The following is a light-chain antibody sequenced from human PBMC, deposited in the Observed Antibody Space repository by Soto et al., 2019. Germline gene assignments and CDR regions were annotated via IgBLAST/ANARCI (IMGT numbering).Light chain of an antibody. Sequence: EIVMTQSPATLSVSPGERATLSCRASQSVSSCLAWYQQKPGQAPRLLIYDASNRATGIPARFSGSGSGTDFTLTISSLEPADFAVYYCQQRSNWPLTFGGGAKVDIK. CDR1: QSVSSC. J-gene: IGKJ4*01. CDR3: QQRSNWPLT. CDR2: DAS. V-gene: IGKV3-11*01.